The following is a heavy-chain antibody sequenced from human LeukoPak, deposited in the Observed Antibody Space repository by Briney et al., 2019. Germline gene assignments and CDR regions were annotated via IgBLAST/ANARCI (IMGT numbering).Heavy chain of an antibody. Sequence: PSETLSLTCTVSGGSISSYYWSWIRQPPGKGLVWIGYIYYSGSTNYNPSLKSRVTISVDTSKNQFSLKLSSVTAADTAVYYCARHVNSSSWYYFDYWGQGTLVTVSS. V-gene: IGHV4-59*08. CDR2: IYYSGST. J-gene: IGHJ4*02. CDR1: GGSISSYY. D-gene: IGHD6-13*01. CDR3: ARHVNSSSWYYFDY.